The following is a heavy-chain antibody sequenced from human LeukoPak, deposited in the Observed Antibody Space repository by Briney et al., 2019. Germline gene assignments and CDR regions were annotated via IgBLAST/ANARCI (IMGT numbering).Heavy chain of an antibody. Sequence: SETLSLPCGVYGGSFSAYYWNWIRQPPGEGLDWIGENNHNGRINYNPYLKSRLTLTVDTSKNQFSLKLSSVTAADTAVYYCARGGERYFYESSAYYPEYFHHWGQGTLVTVSS. D-gene: IGHD3-22*01. J-gene: IGHJ1*01. CDR3: ARGGERYFYESSAYYPEYFHH. CDR2: NNHNGRI. V-gene: IGHV4-34*01. CDR1: GGSFSAYY.